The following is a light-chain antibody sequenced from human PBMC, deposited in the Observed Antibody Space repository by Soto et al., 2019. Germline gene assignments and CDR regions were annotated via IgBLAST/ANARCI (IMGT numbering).Light chain of an antibody. CDR1: QSVSSN. CDR3: QQYNNWPLTWT. J-gene: IGKJ1*01. V-gene: IGKV3-15*01. Sequence: EIVMTQSPATLSVSPGERVTLSCRASQSVSSNLAWYQQKLGQAPRLLIYGASTRATAIPARFSGSGSGTEFTLTISSLQSEDFGVYYCQQYNNWPLTWTFGQGTKVDIK. CDR2: GAS.